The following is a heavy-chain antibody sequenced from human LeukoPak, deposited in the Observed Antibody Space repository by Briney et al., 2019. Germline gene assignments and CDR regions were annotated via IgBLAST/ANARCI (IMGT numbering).Heavy chain of an antibody. D-gene: IGHD2-15*01. CDR3: AREGTVVAATKEYYYYYYMDV. Sequence: PGGSLRLSCAASGFTFSSYSMNWVRQAPGKGLEWVSSISSSSSYIYYADSVKGRFTISRDNAKNPLYLQMNSLRAEDTAVYYCAREGTVVAATKEYYYYYYMDVWGKGTTVTVSS. CDR1: GFTFSSYS. J-gene: IGHJ6*03. CDR2: ISSSSSYI. V-gene: IGHV3-21*01.